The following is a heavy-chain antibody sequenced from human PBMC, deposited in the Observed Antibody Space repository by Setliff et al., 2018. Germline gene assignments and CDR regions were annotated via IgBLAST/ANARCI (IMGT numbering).Heavy chain of an antibody. Sequence: SVKVSCKASGATFSSYGISWVRQAPGQGLEWMGGTIPMFGTTEYAQKFQGRLTIITDESTSTAYMELNSLRSEDTAIYYCARDSYGDNLPYNWFAPWGQGTLVTVSS. CDR2: TIPMFGTT. V-gene: IGHV1-69*05. CDR3: ARDSYGDNLPYNWFAP. J-gene: IGHJ5*02. CDR1: GATFSSYG. D-gene: IGHD4-17*01.